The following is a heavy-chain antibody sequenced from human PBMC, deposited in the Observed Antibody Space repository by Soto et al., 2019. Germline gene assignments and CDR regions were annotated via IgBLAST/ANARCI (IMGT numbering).Heavy chain of an antibody. J-gene: IGHJ4*02. CDR3: ARRAPEGYCSGGSCYWLDY. CDR2: IYYSGST. V-gene: IGHV4-39*01. Sequence: QLQLQESGPGLVKPSETLSLTCTVSGGSISSSSYYWGWIRQPPGKGLEWIGSIYYSGSTYYNPSLKSRVTISVDTSKNQFSLKLSSVIAADTAVYYCARRAPEGYCSGGSCYWLDYWGQGTLVTVSS. D-gene: IGHD2-15*01. CDR1: GGSISSSSYY.